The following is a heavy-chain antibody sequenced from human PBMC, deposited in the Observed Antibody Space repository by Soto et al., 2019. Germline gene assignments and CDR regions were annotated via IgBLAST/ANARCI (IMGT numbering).Heavy chain of an antibody. CDR1: GGSVISGSYY. Sequence: QVQLQESGPGLVKPSETLSLTCTVSGGSVISGSYYWSWIRQPPGRGLEWVGCISDTGGGDYNPSLKSRVTISVHTSKRQFSLRLNSVTAADTAVYYCARAHSGYDPLGMDVWGQGTTVTVSS. CDR3: ARAHSGYDPLGMDV. D-gene: IGHD5-12*01. J-gene: IGHJ6*02. CDR2: ISDTGGG. V-gene: IGHV4-61*01.